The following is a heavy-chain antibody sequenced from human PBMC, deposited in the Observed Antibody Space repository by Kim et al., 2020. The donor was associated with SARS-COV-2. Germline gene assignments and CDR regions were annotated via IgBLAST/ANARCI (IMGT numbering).Heavy chain of an antibody. D-gene: IGHD1-26*01. CDR1: GFTFSSYG. Sequence: GGSLRLSCAASGFTFSSYGMHWVRQAPGKGLEWVAVISYDGSNKYYADSVKGRFTISRDNSKNTLYLQMNSLRAEDTAVYYCAKDAYNGFRGSYYRGGYDYWGQGTLVTVSS. J-gene: IGHJ4*02. CDR3: AKDAYNGFRGSYYRGGYDY. CDR2: ISYDGSNK. V-gene: IGHV3-30*18.